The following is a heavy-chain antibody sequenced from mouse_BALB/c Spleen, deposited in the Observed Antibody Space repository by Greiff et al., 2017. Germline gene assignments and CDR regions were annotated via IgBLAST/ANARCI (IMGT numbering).Heavy chain of an antibody. CDR3: ARYDRYDGYFDY. V-gene: IGHV1-87*01. Sequence: QVQLKESGAELARPGASVKLSCKASGYTFTSYWMQWVKQRPGQGLEWIGAIYPGDGDTRYTQKFKGKATLTADKSSSTAYMQLSSLASEDSAVYYCARYDRYDGYFDYWGQGTTLTVSS. J-gene: IGHJ2*01. D-gene: IGHD2-14*01. CDR1: GYTFTSYW. CDR2: IYPGDGDT.